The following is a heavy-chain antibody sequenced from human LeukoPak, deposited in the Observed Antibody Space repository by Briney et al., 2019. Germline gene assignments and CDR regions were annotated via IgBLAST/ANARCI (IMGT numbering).Heavy chain of an antibody. Sequence: GGSLRLSCAASGFTFSSYGMHWVRQAPGKGLEWGAVISYDGSNKYYADSVKGRFTISRDNSKHTLYLQMNSLRAEDTAVYYCASPDYYDSSGEAFQHWGQGTLVTVSS. CDR2: ISYDGSNK. J-gene: IGHJ1*01. V-gene: IGHV3-30*03. CDR3: ASPDYYDSSGEAFQH. D-gene: IGHD3-22*01. CDR1: GFTFSSYG.